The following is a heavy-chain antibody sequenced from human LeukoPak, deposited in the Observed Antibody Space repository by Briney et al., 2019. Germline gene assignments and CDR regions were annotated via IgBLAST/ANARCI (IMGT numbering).Heavy chain of an antibody. J-gene: IGHJ4*02. Sequence: GGSLRLSCAASGFTFISYSMHWVRQAPGKGLEWVSYISSSSSTIYYADSVKGRFTISRDNAKNSLYLQMNSLRAEDTAVYYCARVESSSNDYWGQGTLVTVSS. V-gene: IGHV3-48*01. CDR2: ISSSSSTI. CDR3: ARVESSSNDY. D-gene: IGHD6-6*01. CDR1: GFTFISYS.